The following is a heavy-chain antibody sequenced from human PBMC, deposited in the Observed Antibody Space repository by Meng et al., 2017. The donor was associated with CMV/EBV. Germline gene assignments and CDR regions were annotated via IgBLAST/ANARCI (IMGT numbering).Heavy chain of an antibody. CDR3: ARDQRKTYYDFWSGYYFDY. J-gene: IGHJ4*02. CDR1: GFTFSSYW. D-gene: IGHD3-3*01. V-gene: IGHV3-23*01. CDR2: ISGSGGST. Sequence: GESLKISCAASGFTFSSYWMSWVRQAPGKGLEWVSAISGSGGSTYYADSVKGRFTISRDNSKNTLYLQMNSLRAEDTAVYYCARDQRKTYYDFWSGYYFDYWGQGTLVTVSS.